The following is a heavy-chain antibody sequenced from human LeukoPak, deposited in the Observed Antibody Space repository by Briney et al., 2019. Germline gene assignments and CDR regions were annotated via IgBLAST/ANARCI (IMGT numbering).Heavy chain of an antibody. CDR2: MNPNSGYT. Sequence: ASVKVSCKTSGYTFTDYDINWVRQATGQGLEWMGWMNPNSGYTFYAQKFQGRVTIARDTSISTAYMELSSLRSEDSAVYYCARRSARSYYYYMDVWGRGTTVTVSS. CDR1: GYTFTDYD. CDR3: ARRSARSYYYYMDV. J-gene: IGHJ6*03. V-gene: IGHV1-8*03.